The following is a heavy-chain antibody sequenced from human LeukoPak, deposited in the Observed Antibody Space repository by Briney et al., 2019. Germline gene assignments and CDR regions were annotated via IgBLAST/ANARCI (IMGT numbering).Heavy chain of an antibody. CDR3: ARTLWAAGTLG. CDR1: GFTFSSYW. Sequence: GGSLRLSCAASGFTFSSYWMHWVRQAPGKGLVWDSRINSDGSGSTYADSVKGRFTISRDNAKNTLYLQMNSLRSEDTAVYYCARTLWAAGTLGWGQGTLVTVSS. CDR2: INSDGSGS. V-gene: IGHV3-74*01. D-gene: IGHD1-1*01. J-gene: IGHJ4*02.